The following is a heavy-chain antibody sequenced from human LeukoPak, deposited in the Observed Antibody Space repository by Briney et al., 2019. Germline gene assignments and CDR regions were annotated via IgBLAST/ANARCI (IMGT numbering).Heavy chain of an antibody. V-gene: IGHV3-11*03. J-gene: IGHJ4*02. Sequence: GGSLRLSCVVSGIPFSDYYRNWIRQAPGKGLEWISYISTSGSYTDYAHSVKGRFTISRDDAKSALYLQMDSLRLEDTAVYYCAAGTAADFWGQGTLVTVSS. CDR3: AAGTAADF. CDR1: GIPFSDYY. D-gene: IGHD6-13*01. CDR2: ISTSGSYT.